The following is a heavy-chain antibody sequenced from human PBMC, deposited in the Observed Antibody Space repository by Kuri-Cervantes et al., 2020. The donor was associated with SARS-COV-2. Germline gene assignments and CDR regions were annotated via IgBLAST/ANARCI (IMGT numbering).Heavy chain of an antibody. J-gene: IGHJ4*02. Sequence: GGSLRLSCAASGFTFFSYAMHWVRQAPGKGLEWVAVIWYDGSNKYYADSVKGRFTISRDNSKNTLYLQMNSLRAEDTAVYYCARDRYYDSSGPMIDYWGQGTLVTVSS. CDR1: GFTFFSYA. D-gene: IGHD3-22*01. V-gene: IGHV3-33*08. CDR2: IWYDGSNK. CDR3: ARDRYYDSSGPMIDY.